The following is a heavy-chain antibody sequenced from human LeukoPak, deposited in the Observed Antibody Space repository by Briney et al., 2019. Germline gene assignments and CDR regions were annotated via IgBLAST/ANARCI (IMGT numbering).Heavy chain of an antibody. J-gene: IGHJ4*02. D-gene: IGHD4-17*01. CDR2: IYSSGST. CDR1: GGSISSYY. Sequence: PSETLSLTCTVSGGSISSYYWSSIRQPPEKGLEWIGYIYSSGSTSYKSSLKSRVPISVDTSKNQFSLRLSSVTAADTAVYYCARTYGDYYFDYWGQGTLVTVSS. V-gene: IGHV4-59*01. CDR3: ARTYGDYYFDY.